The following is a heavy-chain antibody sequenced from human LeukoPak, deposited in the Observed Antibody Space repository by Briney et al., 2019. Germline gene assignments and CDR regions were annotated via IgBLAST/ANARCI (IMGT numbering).Heavy chain of an antibody. J-gene: IGHJ2*01. CDR3: ARVMGSGYSRDWYFDL. CDR2: INSDGSST. V-gene: IGHV3-74*01. CDR1: GFTFSSYW. D-gene: IGHD3-3*01. Sequence: GGSLRLSCAASGFTFSSYWMHWVRQAPGKGLVWVSRINSDGSSTSYADSVKGRFTISRDNAKNTLYLQMNSLRAEDTAVYYRARVMGSGYSRDWYFDLWGRGTLVTVSS.